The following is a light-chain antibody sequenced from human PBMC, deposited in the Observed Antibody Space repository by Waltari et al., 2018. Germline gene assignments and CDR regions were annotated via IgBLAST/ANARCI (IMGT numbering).Light chain of an antibody. V-gene: IGKV1-39*01. Sequence: DIHMTQPPSSLSASVGDTVTLSCLASQTISNFLTWYQHKPGEAPSLLIYGASTLQSGVPSRFSGSGSGTDFSLTISSLQPEDFATYYCQQSYITPRTFGQGTKVEIK. CDR3: QQSYITPRT. CDR1: QTISNF. J-gene: IGKJ1*01. CDR2: GAS.